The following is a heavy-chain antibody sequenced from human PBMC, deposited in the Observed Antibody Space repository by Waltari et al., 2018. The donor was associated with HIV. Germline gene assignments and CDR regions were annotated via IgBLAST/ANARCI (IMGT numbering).Heavy chain of an antibody. V-gene: IGHV3-48*01. CDR1: GFIFRTYS. CDR3: ARDYCSSTSCTVDY. D-gene: IGHD2-2*01. CDR2: ISSSTTI. J-gene: IGHJ4*02. Sequence: EVQLVESGGGLVQPGGSLRLSCAASGFIFRTYSTNWVRSAPGKGLEWVSHISSSTTIYYADSVKGRFTISRDNAKNSLYLQMNSLRAEDTAVYYCARDYCSSTSCTVDYWGQGTLVTVSS.